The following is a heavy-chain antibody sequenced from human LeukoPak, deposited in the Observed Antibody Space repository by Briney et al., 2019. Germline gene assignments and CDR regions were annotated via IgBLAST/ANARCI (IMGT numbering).Heavy chain of an antibody. CDR3: ARDAYYYDSSGYYYYYYGLDV. V-gene: IGHV4-61*01. CDR1: GGSVTSGSYY. CDR2: ISYRGST. J-gene: IGHJ6*02. Sequence: PSETLSLTCSVSGGSVTSGSYYWSWIRQPPGKELEWIGYISYRGSTNYNPSLKSRVTISVDTSKNQFSLQLSSVTAADTAVYYCARDAYYYDSSGYYYYYYGLDVWGQGTTVTVSS. D-gene: IGHD3-22*01.